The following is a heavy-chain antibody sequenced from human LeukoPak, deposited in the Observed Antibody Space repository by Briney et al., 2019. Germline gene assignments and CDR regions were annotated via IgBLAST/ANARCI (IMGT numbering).Heavy chain of an antibody. Sequence: PGGSLRLSCAAPGFKFSNFGLHWVRQAPGKGLEWVAFISYHGNDEYYRDSVKGRFTISRDNSKNTLYLQMNSLRGDDTAVYYCARDISTGWSLEYWGQGTLVTVSS. J-gene: IGHJ4*02. D-gene: IGHD6-19*01. CDR3: ARDISTGWSLEY. CDR2: ISYHGNDE. CDR1: GFKFSNFG. V-gene: IGHV3-30*02.